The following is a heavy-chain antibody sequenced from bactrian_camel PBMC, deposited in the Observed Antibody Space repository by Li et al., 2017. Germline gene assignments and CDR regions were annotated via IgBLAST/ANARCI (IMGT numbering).Heavy chain of an antibody. CDR2: VDMDGRS. V-gene: IGHV3S55*01. D-gene: IGHD3*01. CDR1: GLAHDNYC. CDR3: AAVLESSCYFLASSRFGY. Sequence: HVQLVESGGGSVQAGGSLRLSCAISGLAHDNYCMGWFRQATGDEREGVAHVDMDGRSIYAESVKGRFTISQDNAKNTLYLQMNSLKPEDTAMYYCAAVLESSCYFLASSRFGYWGQGTQVTVS. J-gene: IGHJ6*01.